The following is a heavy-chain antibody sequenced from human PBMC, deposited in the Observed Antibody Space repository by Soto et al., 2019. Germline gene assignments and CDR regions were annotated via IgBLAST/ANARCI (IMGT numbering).Heavy chain of an antibody. CDR1: GGSISSGGYS. V-gene: IGHV4-30-2*01. Sequence: QLQLQESGSGLVKPSQTLSLTCAVSGGSISSGGYSWSWIRQPPGKGLEWIGYIYHSGSTYYNPPLKTRCTISVDSSKTQFSLKLSSVTAADPAVYYCARVTGPWGQGTLVTVSS. J-gene: IGHJ5*02. CDR2: IYHSGST. CDR3: ARVTGP.